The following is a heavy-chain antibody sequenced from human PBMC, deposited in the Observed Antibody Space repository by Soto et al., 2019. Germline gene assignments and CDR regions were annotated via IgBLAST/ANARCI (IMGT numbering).Heavy chain of an antibody. CDR3: ARAIAVAGHFDY. J-gene: IGHJ4*02. D-gene: IGHD6-19*01. Sequence: EVQLVESGGGLVQPGGSLRLSCAASGFTFSSYAMHWVRQAPGKGLEYVSAISSNGGSTYYANSVKGRFTISRDNSKNTLYLQMGSLRAEDMAVYYCARAIAVAGHFDYWGQGTLVTVSS. CDR2: ISSNGGST. CDR1: GFTFSSYA. V-gene: IGHV3-64*01.